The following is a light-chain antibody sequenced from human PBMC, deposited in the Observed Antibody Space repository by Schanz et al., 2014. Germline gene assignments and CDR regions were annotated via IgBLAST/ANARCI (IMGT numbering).Light chain of an antibody. CDR2: GAS. J-gene: IGKJ1*01. CDR3: QQYAFSPPWT. Sequence: EVVLTQSPGTLSLSPGERATLSCRASQSVSSSYLAWYQQKPGQAPNVLIYGASRRATGIPDRFSGSGSGTDFTLTISRLEPEDFAVYYCQQYAFSPPWTFGQGTKVEIK. CDR1: QSVSSSY. V-gene: IGKV3-20*01.